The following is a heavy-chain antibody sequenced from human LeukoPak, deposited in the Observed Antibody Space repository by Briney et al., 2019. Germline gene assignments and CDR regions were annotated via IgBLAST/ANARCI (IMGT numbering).Heavy chain of an antibody. J-gene: IGHJ4*02. D-gene: IGHD3-22*01. V-gene: IGHV3-30*18. CDR3: AKDLGSGYSPVY. Sequence: PGRSLRLSCAASGFTFSSYDMHWVRQAPGKGLEWVAVISYDGSNKYYADSVKGRFTISRDNSKNTLYLQMNSLRAEDTAVYYCAKDLGSGYSPVYWGQGTLVTVSS. CDR2: ISYDGSNK. CDR1: GFTFSSYD.